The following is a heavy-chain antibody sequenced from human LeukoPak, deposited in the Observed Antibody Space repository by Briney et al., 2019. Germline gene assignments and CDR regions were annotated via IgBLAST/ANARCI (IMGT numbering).Heavy chain of an antibody. CDR1: GFTFDDYA. J-gene: IGHJ4*02. Sequence: PGGSLRLSCAASGFTFDDYAMHWVRQAPGKGLEWVSGISWNSGRIGYADSVKGRFTISRDNAKNSLYLQMNSLRAEDTALYYCAKVRFGELFPYYWGQGTRVTVSS. CDR3: AKVRFGELFPYY. D-gene: IGHD3-10*01. CDR2: ISWNSGRI. V-gene: IGHV3-9*01.